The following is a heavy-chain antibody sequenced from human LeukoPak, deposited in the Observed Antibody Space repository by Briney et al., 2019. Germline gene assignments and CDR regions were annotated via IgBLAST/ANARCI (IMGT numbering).Heavy chain of an antibody. D-gene: IGHD1-26*01. CDR1: GFTFSNYA. CDR3: AKDRRGVGATFVAY. J-gene: IGHJ4*02. Sequence: GALRLSCSAPGFTFSNYAMHWVRQAPGQGLGWVAVISYDGSNKYYADSVKGRFTISRDNSKNTLYLQMNSLRAEDTAVYYCAKDRRGVGATFVAYWGQGTLVTVSS. CDR2: ISYDGSNK. V-gene: IGHV3-30-3*01.